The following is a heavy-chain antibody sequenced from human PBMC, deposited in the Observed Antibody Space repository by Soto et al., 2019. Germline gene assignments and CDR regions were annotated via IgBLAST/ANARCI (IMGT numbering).Heavy chain of an antibody. CDR1: GFTFHIYP. J-gene: IGHJ4*02. V-gene: IGHV3-23*01. CDR3: ARRGERWLPEDY. D-gene: IGHD6-19*01. CDR2: ISRGADDT. Sequence: EVQLLESGGGLVQPGGSLRLSCAAFGFTFHIYPMTWVRQTPGKGLEWVSTISRGADDTQYADSVKGRFTLTRDDSKKTLYLQLNGLRAEDTAVYYCARRGERWLPEDYSGQGTLVTVSS.